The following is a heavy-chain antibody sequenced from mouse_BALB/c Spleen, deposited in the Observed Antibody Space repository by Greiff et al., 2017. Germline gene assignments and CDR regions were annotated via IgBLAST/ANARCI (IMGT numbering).Heavy chain of an antibody. CDR3: TRVGNYVSYAMDY. J-gene: IGHJ4*01. CDR2: IYPGNSDT. D-gene: IGHD2-1*01. Sequence: EVQLQQSGTVLARPGASVKMSCKASGYTFTSYWMHWVKQRPGQGLEWIGAIYPGNSDTSYNQKFKGKAKLTAVTSTSTAYMELSSLTNEDSAVYYCTRVGNYVSYAMDYWGQGTSVTVSS. V-gene: IGHV1-5*01. CDR1: GYTFTSYW.